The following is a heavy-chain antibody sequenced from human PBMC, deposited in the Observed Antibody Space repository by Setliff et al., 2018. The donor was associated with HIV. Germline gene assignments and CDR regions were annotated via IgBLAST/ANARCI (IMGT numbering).Heavy chain of an antibody. J-gene: IGHJ6*02. CDR1: GVSISNYY. Sequence: SETLSLTCTVSGVSISNYYWSWIRQPPGKGLEWIGYMYYSGNTNYSPSLKSRVTISVDTSNSQVSLRLTSVTAADTAIYYCAREKQQYYDLLTGYDYYYGMDVWGQGTSVTVSS. D-gene: IGHD3-9*01. CDR2: MYYSGNT. V-gene: IGHV4-59*01. CDR3: AREKQQYYDLLTGYDYYYGMDV.